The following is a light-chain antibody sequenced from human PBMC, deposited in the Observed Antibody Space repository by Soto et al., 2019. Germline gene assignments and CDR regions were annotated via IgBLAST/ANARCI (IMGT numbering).Light chain of an antibody. J-gene: IGKJ1*01. Sequence: SVFAQTPTTPSLSPGERATLSCRASQSVSSYLAWYQQKPGQAPRLLIYDASNRATGIPARFSGSGSGTDFTLTISSLEPEDFAVYYCQQRSNWPRTFGQGTKVDIK. CDR3: QQRSNWPRT. CDR1: QSVSSY. CDR2: DAS. V-gene: IGKV3-11*01.